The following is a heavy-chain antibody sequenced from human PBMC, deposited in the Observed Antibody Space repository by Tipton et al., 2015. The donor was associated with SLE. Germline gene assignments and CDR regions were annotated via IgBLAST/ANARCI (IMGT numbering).Heavy chain of an antibody. CDR1: GGSFSGYY. Sequence: TLSLTCAVYGGSFSGYYWSWIRQPPGKGLEWIGEINHSGGTNYNPSLKSRVTISMDTSKNQFSLKVRSVTAADTAVYYCARGQMGSGASDYWGQGTLVTLSS. J-gene: IGHJ4*02. CDR3: ARGQMGSGASDY. V-gene: IGHV4-34*01. D-gene: IGHD2-15*01. CDR2: INHSGGT.